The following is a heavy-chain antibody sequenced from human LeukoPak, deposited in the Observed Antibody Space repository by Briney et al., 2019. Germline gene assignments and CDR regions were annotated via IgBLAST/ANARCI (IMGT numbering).Heavy chain of an antibody. J-gene: IGHJ4*02. CDR1: GGSISSSSYY. CDR2: IYYSGST. Sequence: SETLSLTCTVSGGSISSSSYYWGWIRQPPGKGLEWIGSIYYSGSTYYNPSLKSRVTISVDTSKNQFSLKLSSVTAADTAVYYCARSSDPTMVNDYWGQGTLVTVSS. CDR3: ARSSDPTMVNDY. D-gene: IGHD3-10*01. V-gene: IGHV4-39*01.